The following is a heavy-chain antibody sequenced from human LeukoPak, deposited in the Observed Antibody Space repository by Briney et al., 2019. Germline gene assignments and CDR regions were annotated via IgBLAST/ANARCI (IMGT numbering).Heavy chain of an antibody. V-gene: IGHV1-2*02. J-gene: IGHJ4*02. D-gene: IGHD5-24*01. CDR2: INPNSGGT. Sequence: VKVSCKASGYTFTGYYMHWVRQAPGQGLEWMGWINPNSGGTNYAQKFQGRVTMTRDTSTSTVYMELSSLGSEDTAVYYCARDLQFHSLGDYWGQGTLVTVSS. CDR1: GYTFTGYY. CDR3: ARDLQFHSLGDY.